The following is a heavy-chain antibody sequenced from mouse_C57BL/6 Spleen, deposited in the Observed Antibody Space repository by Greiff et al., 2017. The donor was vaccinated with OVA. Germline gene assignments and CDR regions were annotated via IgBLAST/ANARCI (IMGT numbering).Heavy chain of an antibody. J-gene: IGHJ4*01. Sequence: QVQLQQPGAELVKPGASVKLSCKASGYTFTSYWMHWVKQRPGQGLEWIGMIHPNSGSTNYNEKFKSKATLTVDKSSSTAYMQLSSLTSEDSAVYDCARSGDGDYHSYAMDYWGQGTSVTVSS. D-gene: IGHD2-13*01. V-gene: IGHV1-64*01. CDR1: GYTFTSYW. CDR3: ARSGDGDYHSYAMDY. CDR2: IHPNSGST.